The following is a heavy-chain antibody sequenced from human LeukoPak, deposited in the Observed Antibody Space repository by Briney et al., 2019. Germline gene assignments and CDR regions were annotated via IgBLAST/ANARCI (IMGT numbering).Heavy chain of an antibody. V-gene: IGHV3-11*01. CDR2: ISSNGNII. J-gene: IGHJ4*02. CDR3: ASGGRAFNF. D-gene: IGHD1-14*01. CDR1: GVMFSDFY. Sequence: GGSLRLSCAASGVMFSDFYMYWLPQAPGKGPEWISFISSNGNIIHYADSVKGRFTISRDNAKNSLYLHVDSLRVEDTATYYCASGGRAFNFWGPGTAVTVSS.